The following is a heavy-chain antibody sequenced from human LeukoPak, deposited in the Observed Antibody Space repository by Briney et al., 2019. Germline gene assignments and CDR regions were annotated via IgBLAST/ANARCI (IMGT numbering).Heavy chain of an antibody. CDR3: AKGLQYQLLAYGMDV. Sequence: GGSLRLSCAASGFTFSSYAMSWVRQAPGKGLEWVSAISGSGGSTYYADSVKGRFTISRDNSKNTLYLQMNSLRAEDTAVYYCAKGLQYQLLAYGMDVWGKGTTVTVSS. D-gene: IGHD2-2*01. CDR1: GFTFSSYA. V-gene: IGHV3-23*01. J-gene: IGHJ6*04. CDR2: ISGSGGST.